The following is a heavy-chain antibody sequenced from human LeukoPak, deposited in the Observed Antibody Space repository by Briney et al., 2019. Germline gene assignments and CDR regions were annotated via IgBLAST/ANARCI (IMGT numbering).Heavy chain of an antibody. CDR1: GGSISSSNW. V-gene: IGHV4-4*02. Sequence: PSGTLSLTCAVSGGSISSSNWWSWVRQPPGKGLEWIGEIYHSGRTNYNPSLKSRVTMSVDKSKNQFSLKLSSVTAADTAVYYCATESMFRRDGYNLGSSDAFDIWGQGTMVTVSS. CDR3: ATESMFRRDGYNLGSSDAFDI. CDR2: IYHSGRT. J-gene: IGHJ3*02. D-gene: IGHD5-24*01.